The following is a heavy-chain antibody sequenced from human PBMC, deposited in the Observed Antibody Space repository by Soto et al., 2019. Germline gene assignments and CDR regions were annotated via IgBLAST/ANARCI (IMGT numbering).Heavy chain of an antibody. CDR3: AMRSTEGAYYYMDV. CDR1: GFTFTSYY. Sequence: ASVKVSCKASGFTFTSYYMHWVRQAPGQGLEWMGIINPSGGTTTYAQNFQDRVTMTRDTSTSTVYMELSSLRSEDTAVYFCAMRSTEGAYYYMDVCGKGTTVTVPS. D-gene: IGHD2-2*01. J-gene: IGHJ6*03. V-gene: IGHV1-46*03. CDR2: INPSGGTT.